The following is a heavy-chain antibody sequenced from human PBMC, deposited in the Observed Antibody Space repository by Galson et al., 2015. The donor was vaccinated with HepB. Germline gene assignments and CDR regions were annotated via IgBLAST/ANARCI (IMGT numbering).Heavy chain of an antibody. J-gene: IGHJ4*02. CDR2: INPNSGGT. Sequence: CKASGYTFTGYYMHWVRQAPGQGLEWMGWINPNSGGTNYAQKFQGRVTMTRDTSISTAYMELSRLRSDDTAVYYCARAFILGSPPELGYWGQGTLVTVSS. CDR3: ARAFILGSPPELGY. CDR1: GYTFTGYY. D-gene: IGHD7-27*01. V-gene: IGHV1-2*02.